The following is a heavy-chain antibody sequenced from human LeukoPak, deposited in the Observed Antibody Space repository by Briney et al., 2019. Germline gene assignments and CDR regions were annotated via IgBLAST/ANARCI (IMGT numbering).Heavy chain of an antibody. J-gene: IGHJ4*02. D-gene: IGHD6-13*01. Sequence: GSLRLSCAASGFTFSTSALNWVRQAPGKGLEWVSACGTDGDTYYADSVKGRFTISRDNSRHTLYLQMTGLRAEDTAVYYCAKKTPGTYPFDSWGQGTLVTVSP. CDR2: CGTDGDT. V-gene: IGHV3-23*01. CDR3: AKKTPGTYPFDS. CDR1: GFTFSTSA.